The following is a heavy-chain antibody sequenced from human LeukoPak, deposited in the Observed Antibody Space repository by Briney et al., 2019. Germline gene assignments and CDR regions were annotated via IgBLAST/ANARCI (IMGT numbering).Heavy chain of an antibody. D-gene: IGHD5-24*01. V-gene: IGHV4-30-2*01. J-gene: IGHJ3*02. CDR1: GSSISSGGYY. CDR2: IYHSGST. CDR3: ASSRDGYSDAFDI. Sequence: SQTLSLTCTVSGSSISSGGYYWSWIRQPPGKGLEWIGYIYHSGSTYYNPSLKSRVTISVDRSKNQFSLKLSSVTAADTAVYYCASSRDGYSDAFDIWGQGTMVTVSS.